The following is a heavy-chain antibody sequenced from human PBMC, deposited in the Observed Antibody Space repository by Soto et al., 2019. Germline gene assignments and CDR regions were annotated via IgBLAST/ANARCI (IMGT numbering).Heavy chain of an antibody. CDR2: ISGRGGST. CDR1: GFTFSSYA. CDR3: AKESIAVAGTWGFDY. V-gene: IGHV3-23*01. Sequence: EVQLLESGGGLVQPGGSLRLSCAASGFTFSSYAMSWVRQAPGKGLEWVSAISGRGGSTYYAASGKGRFTISRDNAKNTLYLQMNSLRAEDTAVDYCAKESIAVAGTWGFDYWGQGTLVTVSS. D-gene: IGHD6-19*01. J-gene: IGHJ4*02.